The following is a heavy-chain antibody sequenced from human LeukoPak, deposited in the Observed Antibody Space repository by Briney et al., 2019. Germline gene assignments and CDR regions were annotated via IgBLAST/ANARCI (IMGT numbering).Heavy chain of an antibody. CDR2: ISGSGGST. Sequence: GGSLRLSCAASGFTFSSYAMSWVRQAPGKGLEGVSAISGSGGSTYYADSVKGRFTISRDNSKNTLYLQMNSLRAEDTAVYYCAKVPGYSSSWPFDYWGQGTLVTVSS. V-gene: IGHV3-23*01. CDR1: GFTFSSYA. D-gene: IGHD6-13*01. J-gene: IGHJ4*02. CDR3: AKVPGYSSSWPFDY.